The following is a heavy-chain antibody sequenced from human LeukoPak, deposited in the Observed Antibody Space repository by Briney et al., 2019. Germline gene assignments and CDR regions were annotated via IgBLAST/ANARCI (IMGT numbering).Heavy chain of an antibody. CDR1: GGSLSSGDYY. CDR2: IYYSGST. Sequence: SETLSLTCTVSGGSLSSGDYYWRWIRQPPGKGLEWLGYIYYSGSTYYNPSLKSRVTISVDTSKNQFSLKLSSVTAADTAVYYCARVDDSGYVFDYWGQGTLVAVSS. V-gene: IGHV4-30-4*01. D-gene: IGHD5-12*01. J-gene: IGHJ4*02. CDR3: ARVDDSGYVFDY.